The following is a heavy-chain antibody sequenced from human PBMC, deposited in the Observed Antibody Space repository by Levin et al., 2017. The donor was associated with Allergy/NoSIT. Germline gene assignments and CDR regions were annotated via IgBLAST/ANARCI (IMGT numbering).Heavy chain of an antibody. CDR3: AIPSGARSVWIQLDY. Sequence: ASVKVSCKASGYTFTSYGISWVRQAPGQGLEWMGWISAYNGNTNYAQKLQGRVTMTTDTSTSTAYMELRSLRSDDTAVYYCAIPSGARSVWIQLDYWGQGTLVTVSS. V-gene: IGHV1-18*01. J-gene: IGHJ4*02. CDR2: ISAYNGNT. CDR1: GYTFTSYG. D-gene: IGHD5-18*01.